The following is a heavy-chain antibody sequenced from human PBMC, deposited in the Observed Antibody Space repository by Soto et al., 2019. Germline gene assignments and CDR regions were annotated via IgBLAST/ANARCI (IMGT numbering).Heavy chain of an antibody. CDR3: ARVHVMVVAGSTFDY. CDR2: IYHGGTT. D-gene: IGHD6-19*01. V-gene: IGHV4-38-2*02. J-gene: IGHJ4*01. Sequence: SETLSLTCTVSGYSISSGSYWVWIRQPPGKGPEWIASIYHGGTTFYNPSLKSRITISVDTSNNQFSLKLTSVTAADTAVYYCARVHVMVVAGSTFDYWGHGXLVTVYS. CDR1: GYSISSGSY.